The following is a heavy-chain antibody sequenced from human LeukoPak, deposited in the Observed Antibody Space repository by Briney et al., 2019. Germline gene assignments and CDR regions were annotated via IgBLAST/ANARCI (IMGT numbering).Heavy chain of an antibody. CDR3: AREVIFFYYYYYYYMDV. Sequence: GASVKVSCKASGYTFTGYYMHWVRQAPGQGLEWMRWINPNSGGTNYAQKFQGRVTMTRDTSISTAYMELSRLRSDDTAVYYCAREVIFFYYYYYYYMDVWGKGTTVTVSS. D-gene: IGHD3-3*02. V-gene: IGHV1-2*02. CDR1: GYTFTGYY. J-gene: IGHJ6*03. CDR2: INPNSGGT.